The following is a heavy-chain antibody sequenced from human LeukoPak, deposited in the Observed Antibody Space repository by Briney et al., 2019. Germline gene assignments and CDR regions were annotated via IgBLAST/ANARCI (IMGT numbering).Heavy chain of an antibody. V-gene: IGHV1-18*01. CDR2: ISAYNGNT. J-gene: IGHJ4*02. Sequence: ASVKVSCKASGYTFTSYDISWVRQAPGRGLEWMGWISAYNGNTNYARKLQGRVTMTTDTSTSTAYTELRSLRSDDSAVYFCARVPIPPYSSSWYQPFDYWGQGTLVTVSS. D-gene: IGHD6-13*01. CDR3: ARVPIPPYSSSWYQPFDY. CDR1: GYTFTSYD.